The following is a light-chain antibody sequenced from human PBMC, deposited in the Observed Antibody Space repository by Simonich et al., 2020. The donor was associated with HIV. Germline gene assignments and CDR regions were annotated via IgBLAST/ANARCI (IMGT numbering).Light chain of an antibody. V-gene: IGKV4-1*01. CDR1: QSLLYSSNNKNS. J-gene: IGKJ1*01. CDR3: QQYYSTPPT. Sequence: DIVMTQSPDSLAVSLGERATINCKSSQSLLYSSNNKNSLVWYQQKPGQPPKLLIYWASTRESGVPDRFSASGSGTDFTLTISSLQAEDVAVYSCQQYYSTPPTFGQGTKVEIK. CDR2: WAS.